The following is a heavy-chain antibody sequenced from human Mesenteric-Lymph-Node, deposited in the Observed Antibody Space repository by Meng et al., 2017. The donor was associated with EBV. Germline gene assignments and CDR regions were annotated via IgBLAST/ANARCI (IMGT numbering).Heavy chain of an antibody. Sequence: QGQLVQSWAGVKKPGSTVKVLCKASGGPFSSYAISWVRQAPGQGLELMGGIIPIFGTANYAQKFQGRVTITADKSTSTAYMELSSLRSEDTAVYYCARDRGLERNDGIDYWGQGTLVTVSS. CDR1: GGPFSSYA. J-gene: IGHJ4*02. V-gene: IGHV1-69*06. D-gene: IGHD1-1*01. CDR2: IIPIFGTA. CDR3: ARDRGLERNDGIDY.